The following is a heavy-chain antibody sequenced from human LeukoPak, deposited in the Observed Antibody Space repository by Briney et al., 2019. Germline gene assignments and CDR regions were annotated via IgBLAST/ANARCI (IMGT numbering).Heavy chain of an antibody. CDR2: ISGSGDST. D-gene: IGHD7-27*01. CDR1: GFTFSSYA. CDR3: ASAGELYYYYYMDV. Sequence: GGSLRLSCSASGFTFSSYAIGSVRQAPGKGLEWVSAISGSGDSTYYADSVKGLFIISRDNYKNSLYLQMNSLRAEDTAVYYCASAGELYYYYYMDVWGKGTTVTVSS. V-gene: IGHV3-23*01. J-gene: IGHJ6*03.